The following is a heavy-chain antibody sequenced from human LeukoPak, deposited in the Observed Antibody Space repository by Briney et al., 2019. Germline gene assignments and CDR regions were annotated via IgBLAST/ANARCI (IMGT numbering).Heavy chain of an antibody. J-gene: IGHJ6*03. CDR1: GFTFSRYW. CDR3: ARGDSSGPDYYYYMDV. Sequence: GGSLRLSRVASGFTFSRYWMSWVRQAPGKGLECVANMKQDGSEKYYVDSVKGRFTISRDNAKNSLYLQMNSLRDEDTAVYYCARGDSSGPDYYYYMDVWGKGTTVTISS. CDR2: MKQDGSEK. V-gene: IGHV3-7*01. D-gene: IGHD6-19*01.